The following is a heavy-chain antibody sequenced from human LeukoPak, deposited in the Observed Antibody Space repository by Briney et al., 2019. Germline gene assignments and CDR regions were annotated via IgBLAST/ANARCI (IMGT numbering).Heavy chain of an antibody. CDR3: AKDLTFGDTNDY. D-gene: IGHD3-10*01. V-gene: IGHV3-30*02. CDR1: GVTFSSYG. Sequence: GGSLRLSCAASGVTFSSYGMHWVRQAPGKGLEWVAFIRYDGSNKYYADSVKGRFTISRDNSKNTLYLQMNSLRAEDTAVYYCAKDLTFGDTNDYWGQGTLVTVSS. CDR2: IRYDGSNK. J-gene: IGHJ4*02.